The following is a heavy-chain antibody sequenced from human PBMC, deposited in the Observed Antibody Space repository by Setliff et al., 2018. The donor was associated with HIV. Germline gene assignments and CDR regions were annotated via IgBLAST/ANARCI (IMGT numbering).Heavy chain of an antibody. CDR1: GGSISSGGYY. CDR2: IYYNGRT. CDR3: ARTFGDLKHYNYYYTIDV. D-gene: IGHD3-10*01. Sequence: PSETLSLTCTVSGGSISSGGYYWNWIRQYPVKGLEWIGHIYYNGRTLFNPALGTRLNMSVDTSENQFSLKLSSVTAADTAVYYCARTFGDLKHYNYYYTIDVWGQGTTVTVSS. J-gene: IGHJ6*02. V-gene: IGHV4-31*03.